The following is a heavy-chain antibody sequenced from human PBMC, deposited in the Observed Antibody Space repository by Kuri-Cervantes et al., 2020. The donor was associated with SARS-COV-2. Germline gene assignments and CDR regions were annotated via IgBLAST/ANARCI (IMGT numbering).Heavy chain of an antibody. CDR3: ASELFGVVPEQDHQGDAFDI. D-gene: IGHD3-3*01. V-gene: IGHV3-21*01. J-gene: IGHJ3*02. Sequence: GESLKISCAASGFTFSSYSMNWVRQAPGKGLEWVSSISSSSSYIYYADSVKGRFTISRDNAKNSLYLQMNSLRAEDTAVYYCASELFGVVPEQDHQGDAFDIWGQGTMVTVSS. CDR2: ISSSSSYI. CDR1: GFTFSSYS.